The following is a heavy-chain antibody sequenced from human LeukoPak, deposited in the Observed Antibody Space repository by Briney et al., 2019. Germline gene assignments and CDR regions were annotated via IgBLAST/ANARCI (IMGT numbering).Heavy chain of an antibody. CDR2: INSDGYSI. Sequence: GGSLRLSCAASGFTFSSYWMHWVRQAPGKGLVWDSRINSDGYSISYADFVRGRFTISRDNAKNTLYLQLNSLRAEDTAVYYCVRGDYYGMDVWGQGTTVTVSS. CDR1: GFTFSSYW. V-gene: IGHV3-74*01. J-gene: IGHJ6*02. CDR3: VRGDYYGMDV.